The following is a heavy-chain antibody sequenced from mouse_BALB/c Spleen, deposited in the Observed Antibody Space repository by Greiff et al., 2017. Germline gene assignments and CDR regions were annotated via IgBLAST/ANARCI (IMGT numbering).Heavy chain of an antibody. Sequence: QVQLKESGPGLVAPSQSLSITCTVSGFSLTGYGVNWVRQPPGKGLEWLGMIWGDGSTDYNSALKSRLSISKDNSKSQVFLKMNSLQTDDTARYYCARELGRGAMDYWGQGTSVTVSS. CDR1: GFSLTGYG. CDR3: ARELGRGAMDY. V-gene: IGHV2-6-7*01. J-gene: IGHJ4*01. D-gene: IGHD4-1*01. CDR2: IWGDGST.